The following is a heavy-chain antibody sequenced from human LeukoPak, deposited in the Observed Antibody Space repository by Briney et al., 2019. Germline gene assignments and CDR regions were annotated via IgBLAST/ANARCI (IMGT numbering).Heavy chain of an antibody. CDR3: ATLGDCNTGSCYLRNHYKYYMDV. Sequence: PSETLSLTCSVSGGSITTNVYYWVWIRQPPGKGLEWIGSMHYSGDMCYTPTLKGRVTIFADRSKNQFSLRLSSLTAADTAVYYCATLGDCNTGSCYLRNHYKYYMDVWGKGTTVTISS. V-gene: IGHV4-39*01. J-gene: IGHJ6*03. CDR2: MHYSGDM. CDR1: GGSITTNVYY. D-gene: IGHD1-26*01.